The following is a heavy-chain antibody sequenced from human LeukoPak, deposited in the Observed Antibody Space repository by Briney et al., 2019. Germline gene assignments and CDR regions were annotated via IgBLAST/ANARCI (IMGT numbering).Heavy chain of an antibody. V-gene: IGHV1-18*01. CDR2: ISAYNGNT. Sequence: ASVKVSCKASGYTFTSYGISWVRQAPGQGLEWMGWISAYNGNTNYAQKLQGRVTMTTDTSTSTAYMELRSLRSDDTAVYYCARDPPGYSSSWYGYYFDYWGQGTLVTVSS. CDR3: ARDPPGYSSSWYGYYFDY. J-gene: IGHJ4*02. D-gene: IGHD6-13*01. CDR1: GYTFTSYG.